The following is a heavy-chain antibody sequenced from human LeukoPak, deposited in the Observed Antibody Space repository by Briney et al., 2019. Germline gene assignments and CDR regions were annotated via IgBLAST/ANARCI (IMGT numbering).Heavy chain of an antibody. J-gene: IGHJ4*02. Sequence: GGSLRLSCAASGFTVSSDYMTWVRQAPGKGLEWVSVIYSDGRTFYADSVKGRFTISRDNSKNTLYFQMNSLRAEDTAVYYCATGTTVTTAFDYWGQGTLVTVSS. CDR2: IYSDGRT. V-gene: IGHV3-66*01. CDR1: GFTVSSDY. CDR3: ATGTTVTTAFDY. D-gene: IGHD4-17*01.